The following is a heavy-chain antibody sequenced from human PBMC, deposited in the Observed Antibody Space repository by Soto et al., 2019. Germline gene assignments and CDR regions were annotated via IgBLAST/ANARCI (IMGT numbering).Heavy chain of an antibody. Sequence: GGSLRLSCAASGFTFSNAWMNWVRQAPGKGLEWVGRIKSKTDGGTTDYAAPVKGRFTISRDDSKNTLYLQMNSLKTEDTAVYYCTTDGVLLWFGELLYPDAFDIWGQGTMVTVSS. CDR2: IKSKTDGGTT. CDR3: TTDGVLLWFGELLYPDAFDI. CDR1: GFTFSNAW. J-gene: IGHJ3*02. D-gene: IGHD3-10*01. V-gene: IGHV3-15*07.